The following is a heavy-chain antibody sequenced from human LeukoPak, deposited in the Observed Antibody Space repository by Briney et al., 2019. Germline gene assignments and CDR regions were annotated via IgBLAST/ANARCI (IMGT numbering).Heavy chain of an antibody. Sequence: SVKVSCKASGGTFSSYAISWVRQAPGQGLEWMGGIIPIFGTANYAQKFQGRVTITADESTSTAYMELSSLRSEDTAVYYCARDPPMVRGDVDWFDPWGQGTLVTVSS. V-gene: IGHV1-69*13. CDR2: IIPIFGTA. CDR3: ARDPPMVRGDVDWFDP. D-gene: IGHD3-10*01. J-gene: IGHJ5*02. CDR1: GGTFSSYA.